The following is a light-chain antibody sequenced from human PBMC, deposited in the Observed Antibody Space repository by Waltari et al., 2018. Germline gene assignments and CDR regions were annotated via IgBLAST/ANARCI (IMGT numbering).Light chain of an antibody. V-gene: IGKV3-20*01. J-gene: IGKJ1*01. CDR3: QHHFRLPAT. CDR2: GAS. CDR1: QSISRD. Sequence: IMLTQSPGTPSMSPGERATLSCRASQSISRDLAWYQQKPGQAPRLLLYGASTRATGIPDRFSGSGSGTDFSLTISGLEPEDSAVYYCQHHFRLPATFGQGTKVEIK.